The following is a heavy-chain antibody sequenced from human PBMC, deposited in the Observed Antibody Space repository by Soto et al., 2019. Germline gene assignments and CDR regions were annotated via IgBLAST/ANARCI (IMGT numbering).Heavy chain of an antibody. V-gene: IGHV1-18*01. J-gene: IGHJ3*02. CDR3: ARETTMGYYDSSGYVVGAFDI. Sequence: ASVKVSCKASGYTFTSYGISWVRQAPGQGLEWMGWISAYNGNTNYAQKLQVRVTMTTDTATSTAYMELRSLRSDDTAVYYCARETTMGYYDSSGYVVGAFDIWGQGPMFTV. CDR1: GYTFTSYG. D-gene: IGHD3-22*01. CDR2: ISAYNGNT.